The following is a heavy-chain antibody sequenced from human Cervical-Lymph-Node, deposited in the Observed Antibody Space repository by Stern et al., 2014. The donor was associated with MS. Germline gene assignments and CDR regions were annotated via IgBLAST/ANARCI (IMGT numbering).Heavy chain of an antibody. CDR3: ARDRIGDGDLSLDN. J-gene: IGHJ4*02. V-gene: IGHV1-2*02. CDR2: MNANSGGT. CDR1: GYTLTGYY. Sequence: VKLVESGAEMKKPGASVKVSCKASGYTLTGYYIHWVRQAPGQGLEWMGWMNANSGGTKYAQNFQGRVTMTTDTSINTAYMEMSGLTSDDTAVYFCARDRIGDGDLSLDNWGQGTLVTVSS. D-gene: IGHD3-10*01.